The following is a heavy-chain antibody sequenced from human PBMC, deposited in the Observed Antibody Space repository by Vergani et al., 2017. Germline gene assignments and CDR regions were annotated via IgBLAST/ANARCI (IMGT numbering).Heavy chain of an antibody. V-gene: IGHV3-21*01. CDR2: ISSSSSYI. CDR3: ARVSKAPITMVRGALIDF. Sequence: EVQLVESGGGLVKPGGSLRLSCAASGFTFSSYSMNWVRQAPGKGLEWVSSISSSSSYIYYADSVKGRFTISRDNAKNSLYLQMNSLRAEDTAVYYCARVSKAPITMVRGALIDFWGQGTMVTVSS. CDR1: GFTFSSYS. D-gene: IGHD3-10*01. J-gene: IGHJ3*01.